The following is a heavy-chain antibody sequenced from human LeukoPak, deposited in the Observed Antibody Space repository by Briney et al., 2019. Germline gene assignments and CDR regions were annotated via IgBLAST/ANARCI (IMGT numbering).Heavy chain of an antibody. CDR1: GFTFSNAW. V-gene: IGHV3-15*01. J-gene: IGHJ3*02. Sequence: GGSLRLSCAASGFTFSNAWMSWVRQAPGKGLEWVGRIKSKTDGGTTDYAAPVKGRFTISRDDSKNTLYLQMNSLKTEDTAVYYCTTDYSGSSDAFDIWGQGTMVTVSS. CDR3: TTDYSGSSDAFDI. D-gene: IGHD1-26*01. CDR2: IKSKTDGGTT.